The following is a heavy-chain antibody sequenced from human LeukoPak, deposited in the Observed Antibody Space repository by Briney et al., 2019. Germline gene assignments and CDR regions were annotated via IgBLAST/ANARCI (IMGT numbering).Heavy chain of an antibody. CDR2: ISYDGSNT. Sequence: PGGSLRLSCAASGFTFSSYGMHWVRQAPGKGLEWVAVISYDGSNTYHADSVKGRFTISRDNSKKTLYLQMSSLRAEDTAVYYCAKGAEDLRAAHYYYYYHMDVWGKGTTVTVSS. CDR3: AKGAEDLRAAHYYYYYHMDV. J-gene: IGHJ6*03. D-gene: IGHD2-2*01. CDR1: GFTFSSYG. V-gene: IGHV3-30*18.